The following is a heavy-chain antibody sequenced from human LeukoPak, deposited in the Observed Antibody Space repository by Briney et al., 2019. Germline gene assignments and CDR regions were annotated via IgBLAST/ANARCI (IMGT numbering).Heavy chain of an antibody. V-gene: IGHV1-24*01. Sequence: ASVKVSCKVSGYTLTELSMHWVRQAPGKGLEWMGGFDPEDGETIYAQKFQGRVTMTEDTSTDTAYMELSSLRSEDTAVYYCATSIAVDGFDAFDIWGQGTMVTVSS. CDR3: ATSIAVDGFDAFDI. CDR2: FDPEDGET. CDR1: GYTLTELS. D-gene: IGHD6-19*01. J-gene: IGHJ3*02.